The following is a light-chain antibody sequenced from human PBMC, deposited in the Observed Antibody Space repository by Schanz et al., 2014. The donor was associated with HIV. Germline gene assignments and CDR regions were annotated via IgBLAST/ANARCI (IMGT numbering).Light chain of an antibody. J-gene: IGLJ2*01. V-gene: IGLV1-51*01. CDR3: ASWDSSLSVLL. CDR1: SSNIGNNY. Sequence: QSVLTQPPSASGTPGQTVTISCSGSSSNIGNNYVSWYQQLPGTAPKLLIYDNYKRPSEIPDRFSGSKSGTSATLGITGLQTGDEADYYCASWDSSLSVLLFGGGTKLTVL. CDR2: DNY.